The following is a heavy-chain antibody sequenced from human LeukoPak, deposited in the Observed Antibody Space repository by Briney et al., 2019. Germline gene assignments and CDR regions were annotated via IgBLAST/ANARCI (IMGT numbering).Heavy chain of an antibody. CDR1: GGSISSYY. V-gene: IGHV4-59*01. J-gene: IGHJ4*02. D-gene: IGHD2-15*01. CDR3: ARDRGSGYFDY. CDR2: IYYSGST. Sequence: SETLSLACTVSGGSISSYYWSWIRQPPGKGLEWIGYIYYSGSTNYNPSLKSRVTISVDTSKNQFSLKLSSVTAADTAVYYCARDRGSGYFDYWGQGTLVTVSS.